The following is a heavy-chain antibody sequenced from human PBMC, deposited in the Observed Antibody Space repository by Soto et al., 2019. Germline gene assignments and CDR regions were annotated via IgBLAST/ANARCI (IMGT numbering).Heavy chain of an antibody. Sequence: EVQLVESGGGLVKPGESLRLSCAASGFTHAWMSWVRQAPGKGLEWVGRIKSNRDGGATDYAAPVRGRFTISRDDSKNTVYLQMNGLRTEDPAVYYCTTGTVCSGDCYSAVFDSWGQGTLVTVSS. CDR1: GFTHAW. D-gene: IGHD2-21*01. CDR3: TTGTVCSGDCYSAVFDS. CDR2: IKSNRDGGAT. V-gene: IGHV3-15*01. J-gene: IGHJ5*01.